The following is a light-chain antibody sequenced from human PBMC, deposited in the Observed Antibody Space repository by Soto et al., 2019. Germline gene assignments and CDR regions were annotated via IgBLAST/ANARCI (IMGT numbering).Light chain of an antibody. CDR2: AAS. CDR3: QQSYSTPYT. CDR1: QSISSY. Sequence: DIQMTQSPSSLSASVGDRVTITCRASQSISSYLNCYQQKPGKAPKLLIYAASSLQSGVPSRFSGSRSGTDFTLTISSLQPEDFATYYCQQSYSTPYTFGQGTKLEI. V-gene: IGKV1-39*01. J-gene: IGKJ2*01.